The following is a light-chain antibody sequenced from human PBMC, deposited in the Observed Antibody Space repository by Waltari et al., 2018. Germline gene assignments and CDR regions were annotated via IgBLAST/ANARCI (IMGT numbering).Light chain of an antibody. J-gene: IGKJ1*01. Sequence: VIWMTQSPSLLSASTGDRVTISCRMSQGISNYLAWYQQKPGKAPELLIYAASTLQNGVPSRFSGSGSGTYFTLTISSLQSEDFASYYCQRYYDFPWTFGQGTKVEIK. V-gene: IGKV1D-8*01. CDR3: QRYYDFPWT. CDR2: AAS. CDR1: QGISNY.